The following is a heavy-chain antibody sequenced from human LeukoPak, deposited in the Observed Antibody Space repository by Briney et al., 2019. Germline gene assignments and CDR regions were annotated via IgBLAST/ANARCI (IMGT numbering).Heavy chain of an antibody. J-gene: IGHJ4*02. Sequence: SETLSLTCTVSGGSISGYYWSWIRQPPGKGLEWIGEINHSGSTNYNPSLKSRVTISVDTSKNQFSLKLSSVTAADTAVYYCARVRSGYSYGRPLYFDYWGQGTLVTVSS. CDR1: GGSISGYY. CDR3: ARVRSGYSYGRPLYFDY. V-gene: IGHV4-34*01. D-gene: IGHD5-18*01. CDR2: INHSGST.